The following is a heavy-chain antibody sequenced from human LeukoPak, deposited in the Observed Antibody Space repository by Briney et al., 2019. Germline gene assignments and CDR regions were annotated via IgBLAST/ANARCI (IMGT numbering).Heavy chain of an antibody. CDR1: GYTVTGYY. D-gene: IGHD2-2*01. Sequence: ASVKVSCKASGYTVTGYYMHWVRQAPGQGLEWMGWINPNSGGTNYAQKFQGRVTMTRDTSISTAYMELSRLRSDDTAVYYCARRGLGCSSTSCYSKADPWGQGTLVTVSS. V-gene: IGHV1-2*02. CDR3: ARRGLGCSSTSCYSKADP. J-gene: IGHJ5*02. CDR2: INPNSGGT.